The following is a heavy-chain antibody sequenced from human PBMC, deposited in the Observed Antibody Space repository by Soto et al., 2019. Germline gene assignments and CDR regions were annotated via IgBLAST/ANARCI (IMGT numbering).Heavy chain of an antibody. CDR3: ARDRIVVTGDHYYNGMDV. CDR1: GYTFNRSG. V-gene: IGHV1-18*01. D-gene: IGHD3-22*01. Sequence: ASVKVSCKASGYTFNRSGISWVRQAPGQGLEWMGWISAHKGDTNYAQKFQGRATLTTDTSTSTAYMELRSLRSDDTAVYYCARDRIVVTGDHYYNGMDVWGQGTTVTVSS. J-gene: IGHJ6*02. CDR2: ISAHKGDT.